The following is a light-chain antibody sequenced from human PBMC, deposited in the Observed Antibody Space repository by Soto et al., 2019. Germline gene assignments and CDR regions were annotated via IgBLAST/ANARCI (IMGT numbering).Light chain of an antibody. CDR3: SSYSRTTTRVV. Sequence: QLVLTQPASVSGSPGQSITISCTGTSTDIGGYTYVSWYQQHPGKVPKLMIYEVDNRPSGVSNRFSGSKSGSTASLTISGLQAEDEADYFCSSYSRTTTRVVFGGGTKLTVL. J-gene: IGLJ2*01. CDR1: STDIGGYTY. CDR2: EVD. V-gene: IGLV2-14*01.